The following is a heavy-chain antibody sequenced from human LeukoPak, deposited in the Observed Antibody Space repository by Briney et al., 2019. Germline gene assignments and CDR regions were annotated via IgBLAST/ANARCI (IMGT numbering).Heavy chain of an antibody. CDR2: IYSAGST. CDR3: AKGSPVPHYYFDY. V-gene: IGHV3-53*05. D-gene: IGHD4-17*01. CDR1: GFTVSSTY. Sequence: GGSLRLSCAASGFTVSSTYMSWVRQAPGKGLEWVSIIYSAGSTYYADSVKGRFTISRDNSKNTLYLQMNSLRAEDTAVYYCAKGSPVPHYYFDYWGQGTLVTVSS. J-gene: IGHJ4*02.